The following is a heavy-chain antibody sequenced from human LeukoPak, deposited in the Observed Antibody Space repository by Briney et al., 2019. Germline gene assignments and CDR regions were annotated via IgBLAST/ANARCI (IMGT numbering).Heavy chain of an antibody. CDR3: ARWGQGSPTIIVRRYFDL. D-gene: IGHD2/OR15-2a*01. CDR1: GGSFRGYY. Sequence: SETLSLTCAVSGGSFRGYYRNWIRQSPGKGLEWIGEINESGRTNYNASLKSRVTIPVDKAKNQFSLNLTSLTAADTAVYYCARWGQGSPTIIVRRYFDLWGQGTLVTVSS. V-gene: IGHV4-34*01. CDR2: INESGRT. J-gene: IGHJ4*02.